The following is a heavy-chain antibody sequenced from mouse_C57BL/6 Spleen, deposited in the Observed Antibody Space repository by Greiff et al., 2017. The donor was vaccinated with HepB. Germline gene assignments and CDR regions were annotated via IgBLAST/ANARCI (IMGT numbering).Heavy chain of an antibody. J-gene: IGHJ4*01. CDR3: ARDLTGTGAMDY. CDR2: ISYSGST. CDR1: GYSITSGYD. D-gene: IGHD4-1*01. V-gene: IGHV3-1*01. Sequence: EVQLQESGPGMVKPSQSLSLTCTVTGYSITSGYDWHWIRHFPGNKLEWMGYISYSGSTNYNPSLKSQISITHDTSKNHFFLKLNSVTTEDTATYYCARDLTGTGAMDYWGQGTSVTVSS.